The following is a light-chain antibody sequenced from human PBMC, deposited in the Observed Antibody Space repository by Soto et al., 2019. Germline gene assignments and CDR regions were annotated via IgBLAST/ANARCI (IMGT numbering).Light chain of an antibody. V-gene: IGLV2-14*01. Sequence: QSVLTQPASVSGSPGQSITISCTGASSAVGGYNFVSWYQQHPGKAPKLMIYDVRNRPSGVSNRFSGSKSVNTASLTISGLQAEDEADYYCSSYTSISTYVFGPGTKVTVL. CDR3: SSYTSISTYV. CDR1: SSAVGGYNF. J-gene: IGLJ1*01. CDR2: DVR.